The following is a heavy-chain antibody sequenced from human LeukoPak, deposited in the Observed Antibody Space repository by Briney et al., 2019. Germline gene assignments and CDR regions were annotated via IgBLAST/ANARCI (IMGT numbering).Heavy chain of an antibody. V-gene: IGHV3-48*03. D-gene: IGHD4-17*01. CDR3: ARVEDDYGDYYYGMDV. CDR1: GFTFSSYE. Sequence: PGGSLRLSCAASGFTFSSYEMNWVRQAPGKRLEWVSYISNSDSTVHYADSVKGRFTISRDNAQNSLYLQMSSLRAEDTAVYYCARVEDDYGDYYYGMDVWGQGTTVTVSS. J-gene: IGHJ6*02. CDR2: ISNSDSTV.